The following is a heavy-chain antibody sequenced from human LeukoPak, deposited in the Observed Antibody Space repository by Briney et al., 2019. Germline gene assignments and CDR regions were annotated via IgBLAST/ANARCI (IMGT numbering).Heavy chain of an antibody. J-gene: IGHJ4*02. V-gene: IGHV4-38-2*01. CDR2: INHSGNT. CDR3: ARPLDY. CDR1: GYSISSGFY. Sequence: PAETLTLTCAVSGYSISSGFYWGWLRQPPGKGLEWIGNINHSGNTNYNPSLKSRVTISVDTSKNQFSLKLSSVTAADTAMYYCARPLDYWGQGTLVTVSS.